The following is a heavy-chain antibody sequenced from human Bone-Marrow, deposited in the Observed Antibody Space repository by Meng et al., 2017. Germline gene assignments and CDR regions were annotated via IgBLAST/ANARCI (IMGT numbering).Heavy chain of an antibody. D-gene: IGHD1-1*01. J-gene: IGHJ4*02. Sequence: QVSLLQSCAEGEKPGVSVKVSCKASGYTFTSYGISWVRQAPGQGLEWMGWISAYNGNTNYAQKLQGRVTMTTDTSTSTAYMELRSLRSDDTAVYYCARTTGTSRFFDYCGQGTLVTVSS. CDR2: ISAYNGNT. CDR3: ARTTGTSRFFDY. CDR1: GYTFTSYG. V-gene: IGHV1-18*01.